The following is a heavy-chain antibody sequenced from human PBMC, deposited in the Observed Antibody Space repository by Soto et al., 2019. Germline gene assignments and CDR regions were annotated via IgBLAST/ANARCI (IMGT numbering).Heavy chain of an antibody. J-gene: IGHJ5*02. CDR2: INHSGST. Sequence: QVQLQPWGAGLLKPSETLSLTCAVYGGSFSGYYWSWIRQPPGNGLEWIGEINHSGSTNYNPSLKSRVTISVDTSKNQFSLKLSSVTAADTAVYYCASRRPYSSRRNWFDPWGQGTLVTVTS. CDR1: GGSFSGYY. D-gene: IGHD6-13*01. CDR3: ASRRPYSSRRNWFDP. V-gene: IGHV4-34*01.